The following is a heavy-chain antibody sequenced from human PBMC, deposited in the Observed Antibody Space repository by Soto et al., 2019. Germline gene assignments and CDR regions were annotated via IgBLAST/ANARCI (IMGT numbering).Heavy chain of an antibody. CDR2: ISYDGSNK. CDR3: ATYPIMITFGGVTDDY. D-gene: IGHD3-16*01. Sequence: GGSLRLSCAASGFTFSSYGMHWVRQAPGKGLEWVAVISYDGSNKYYADSVKGRFTISRDNSKNTLYLQMNSLRAVDTAVYYCATYPIMITFGGVTDDYWGQGTLVTVSS. V-gene: IGHV3-30*03. CDR1: GFTFSSYG. J-gene: IGHJ4*02.